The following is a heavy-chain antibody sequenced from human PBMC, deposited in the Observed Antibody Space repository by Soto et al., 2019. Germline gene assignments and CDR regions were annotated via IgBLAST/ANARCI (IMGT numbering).Heavy chain of an antibody. J-gene: IGHJ5*02. CDR1: GGSFSGYY. Sequence: PSETLSLTCAVYGGSFSGYYWSWIRQAPGKGLEWSGEINRSGSTNYNPSLKSRVTISVDTSKNQFSLKLSSVTAADTAVYYCASIYCSGDSCYSEWNWFDPWGQGTLVTVSS. D-gene: IGHD2-15*01. V-gene: IGHV4-34*01. CDR2: INRSGST. CDR3: ASIYCSGDSCYSEWNWFDP.